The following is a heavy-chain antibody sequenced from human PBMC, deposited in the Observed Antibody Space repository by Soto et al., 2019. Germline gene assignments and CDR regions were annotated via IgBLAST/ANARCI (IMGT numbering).Heavy chain of an antibody. D-gene: IGHD3-22*01. V-gene: IGHV3-48*02. J-gene: IGHJ4*02. CDR1: GFTFSNHA. CDR3: ARSQFTDSRAYATRLSSFDN. CDR2: ISSFSGTI. Sequence: PGGSLRLSCAASGFTFSNHAMNWVRQAPGKGLEWISDISSFSGTIYYADSVKGRFTISRDNAKNSLYLQMNSLRDEDTAVYYCARSQFTDSRAYATRLSSFDNWGQGTLVTVSS.